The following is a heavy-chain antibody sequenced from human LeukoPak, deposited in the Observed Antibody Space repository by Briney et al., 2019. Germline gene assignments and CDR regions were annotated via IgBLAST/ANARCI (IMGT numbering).Heavy chain of an antibody. CDR2: INPNGGST. CDR1: GYTFTSNW. D-gene: IGHD3-16*02. J-gene: IGHJ5*02. V-gene: IGHV1-46*01. CDR3: ARDHSSEEKSCWLDP. Sequence: ASVKLSCKTSGYTFTSNWMHWVRQAPGQGLEWMGIINPNGGSTFYPQKFQGRITVTRDTSSSTVYMELSSLRSEDTAVYYCARDHSSEEKSCWLDPWGQGTLVSHSS.